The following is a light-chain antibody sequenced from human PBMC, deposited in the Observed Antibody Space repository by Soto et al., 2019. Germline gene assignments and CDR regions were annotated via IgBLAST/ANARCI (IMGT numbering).Light chain of an antibody. CDR2: DVS. V-gene: IGLV2-14*01. CDR3: SSYTSSSTSV. CDR1: SSDVGGYNY. Sequence: QSALTQPASVSGSPGQAITISCTGTSSDVGGYNYVSWYQQHPGKAPKLMIYDVSNRPSGVSNRFSGSKSGNTASLTISGLQAEDEADYYCSSYTSSSTSVFGGGTKLTDL. J-gene: IGLJ2*01.